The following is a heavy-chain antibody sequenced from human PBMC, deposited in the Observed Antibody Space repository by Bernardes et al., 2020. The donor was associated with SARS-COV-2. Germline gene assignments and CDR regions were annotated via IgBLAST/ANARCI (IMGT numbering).Heavy chain of an antibody. V-gene: IGHV4-4*07. J-gene: IGHJ6*02. D-gene: IGHD3-9*01. CDR3: AREDLQEVDILTGYPYYYYGMDV. CDR2: IYTSGST. Sequence: SETLSLTCTVSGGSISSYYWSWIRQPAGKGLEWIGRIYTSGSTNYNPSLKSRVTMSVDTSKNQFSLKLSSLTAADTAVYYCAREDLQEVDILTGYPYYYYGMDVWGQGTTVTVSS. CDR1: GGSISSYY.